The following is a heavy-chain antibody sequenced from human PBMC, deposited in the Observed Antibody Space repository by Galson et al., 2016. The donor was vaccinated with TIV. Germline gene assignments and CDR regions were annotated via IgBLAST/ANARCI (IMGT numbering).Heavy chain of an antibody. V-gene: IGHV1-3*01. CDR2: INAGDGST. CDR1: GYTFTTYG. J-gene: IGHJ6*02. Sequence: CKASGYTFTTYGTHWVRQAPGHRLEWMGWINAGDGSTKYSQNFQGRLSITTDTSATTAYMELSSLRSEDTAVYFCARGSSWSPFYGMDVWGQGTTVTVSS. CDR3: ARGSSWSPFYGMDV. D-gene: IGHD6-13*01.